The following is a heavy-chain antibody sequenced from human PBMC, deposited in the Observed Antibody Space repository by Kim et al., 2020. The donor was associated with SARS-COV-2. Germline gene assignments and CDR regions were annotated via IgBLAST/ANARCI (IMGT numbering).Heavy chain of an antibody. CDR1: GFTFDDYA. CDR3: AKDDYGGKIVTRGMDV. J-gene: IGHJ6*02. Sequence: GGSLRLSCAASGFTFDDYAMHWVRQAPGKGLEWVSGISWNSGSIGYADSVKGRFTISRDNAKNSLYLQMNSLRAEDTALYYCAKDDYGGKIVTRGMDVWGQGTTVTVSS. D-gene: IGHD4-17*01. V-gene: IGHV3-9*01. CDR2: ISWNSGSI.